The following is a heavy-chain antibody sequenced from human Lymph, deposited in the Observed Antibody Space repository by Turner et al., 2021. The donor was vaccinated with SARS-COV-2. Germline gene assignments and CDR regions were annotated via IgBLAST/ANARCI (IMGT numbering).Heavy chain of an antibody. CDR3: AKGGFYDILTGYSNFDY. V-gene: IGHV3-30*18. CDR2: ISYDGSNK. D-gene: IGHD3-9*01. J-gene: IGHJ4*02. CDR1: GFPFSSYG. Sequence: QVQLVESGGGVVQPGRSLRLSCAASGFPFSSYGMHWVRQAPGKGLEWVAVISYDGSNKYYADSVKGRFTISRDNSKNTLYLQMNSLRAEDTAVYYCAKGGFYDILTGYSNFDYWGQGTLVTVSS.